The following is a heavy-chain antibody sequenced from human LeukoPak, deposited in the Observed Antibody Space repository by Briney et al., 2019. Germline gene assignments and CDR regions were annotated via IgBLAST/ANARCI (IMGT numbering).Heavy chain of an antibody. CDR2: IRYDGSNK. J-gene: IGHJ4*02. CDR1: GFTFSSYG. CDR3: AKLYCSSTSCYSHSFDY. D-gene: IGHD2-2*01. V-gene: IGHV3-30*02. Sequence: GGSLRLSCAAPGFTFSSYGMHWVRQAPGKGLEWVAFIRYDGSNKYYADSVKGRFTISRDNSKNTLYLQMNGLRAEDTAVYYCAKLYCSSTSCYSHSFDYWGQGTLVTVSS.